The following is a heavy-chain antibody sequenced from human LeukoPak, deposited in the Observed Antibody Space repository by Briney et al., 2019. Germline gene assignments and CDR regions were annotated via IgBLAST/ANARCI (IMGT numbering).Heavy chain of an antibody. D-gene: IGHD4-17*01. CDR2: ISSSSSYI. CDR1: GFTFSSYS. CDR3: ARVSPNYGDFPLDY. J-gene: IGHJ4*02. Sequence: GGSLRLSCAASGFTFSSYSMNWVRQAPGKGLEWVSSISSSSSYIYYADSVKGRFTISRDNAKNSLYLQMNSLRAEDTAVYYCARVSPNYGDFPLDYWGQGTLVTVSS. V-gene: IGHV3-21*01.